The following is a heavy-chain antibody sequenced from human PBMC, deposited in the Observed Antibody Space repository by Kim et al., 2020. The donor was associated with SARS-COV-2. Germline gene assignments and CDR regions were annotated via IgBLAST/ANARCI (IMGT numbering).Heavy chain of an antibody. CDR2: MNPNSGNT. D-gene: IGHD4-17*01. Sequence: ASVKVSCKASGYTFTSYDINWVRQATGQGLEWMGWMNPNSGNTGYAQKFQGRVTMTRNTSISTAYMELSSLRSEDTAVYYCARATVDYGDSRDYYYGMDVWGQGTTVTVSS. V-gene: IGHV1-8*01. CDR1: GYTFTSYD. CDR3: ARATVDYGDSRDYYYGMDV. J-gene: IGHJ6*02.